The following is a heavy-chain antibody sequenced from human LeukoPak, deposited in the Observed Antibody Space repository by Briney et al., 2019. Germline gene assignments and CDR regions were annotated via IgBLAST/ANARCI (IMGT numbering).Heavy chain of an antibody. V-gene: IGHV3-21*01. CDR2: ISSSSSYI. Sequence: PGGSLRLSCAASGFTFSSYSMNWVRQAPGKGREWVSSISSSSSYIYYADSVKGRFTISRDNAKNSLYLQMNSLRAEDTAVYYCARVVGSYYFDYWGQGALVTVSS. D-gene: IGHD1-26*01. J-gene: IGHJ4*02. CDR1: GFTFSSYS. CDR3: ARVVGSYYFDY.